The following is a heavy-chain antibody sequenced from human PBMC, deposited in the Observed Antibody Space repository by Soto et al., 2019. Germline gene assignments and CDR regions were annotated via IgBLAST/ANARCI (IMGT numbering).Heavy chain of an antibody. CDR3: AKDNTLLWFGELLY. CDR1: GFTFSSYG. D-gene: IGHD3-10*01. V-gene: IGHV3-30*18. CDR2: ISYDGSNK. Sequence: ESGGGVVQPGRSLRLSCAASGFTFSSYGMHWVRQAPGKGLEWVAVISYDGSNKYYADSVKGRFTISRDNSKNTLYLQMNSLRAEDTAVYYCAKDNTLLWFGELLYWGQGTLVTVSS. J-gene: IGHJ4*02.